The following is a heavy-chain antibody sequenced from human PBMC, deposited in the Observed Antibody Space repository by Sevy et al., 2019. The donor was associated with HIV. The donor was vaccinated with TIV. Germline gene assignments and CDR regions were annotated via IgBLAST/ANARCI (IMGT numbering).Heavy chain of an antibody. CDR3: AREGLAVAGIGYYFEY. CDR2: IWYDGSNR. Sequence: GGSLRLSCTASGFSFNGYGMHWARQAPGKGLEWVALIWYDGSNRSYLDSVKGRFTVSRDNSKNTLYLQMNSLRAEDTAVYYCAREGLAVAGIGYYFEYWGQGTLVTVSS. D-gene: IGHD6-19*01. V-gene: IGHV3-33*01. CDR1: GFSFNGYG. J-gene: IGHJ4*02.